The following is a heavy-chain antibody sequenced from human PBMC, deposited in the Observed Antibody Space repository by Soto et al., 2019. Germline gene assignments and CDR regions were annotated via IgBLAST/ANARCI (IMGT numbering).Heavy chain of an antibody. CDR1: GDFINTFY. J-gene: IGHJ4*02. D-gene: IGHD3-10*01. Sequence: LXLTCSLSGDFINTFYWSWSRQSPGKGLECIGYMYYNETIDYNPSLKSRVSISVDTSKNQLSLKLRSVTAADTAVYFCAKVRPALLTFFSDSWGQGTLVTVSS. CDR3: AKVRPALLTFFSDS. CDR2: MYYNETI. V-gene: IGHV4-59*13.